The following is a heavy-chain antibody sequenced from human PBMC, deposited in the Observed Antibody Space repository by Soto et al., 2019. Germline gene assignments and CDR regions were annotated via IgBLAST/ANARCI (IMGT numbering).Heavy chain of an antibody. V-gene: IGHV3-43*01. CDR1: GFTFDDYT. CDR3: AKDYYYRMDV. J-gene: IGHJ6*02. CDR2: ISWDGGST. Sequence: GSLRLSCAASGFTFDDYTMHWVRQAPGKGLEWVSLISWDGGSTYYADSVKGRFTISRDNSKNSLYLQMNSLRTEDTALYYCAKDYYYRMDVWGQGTAVTVSS.